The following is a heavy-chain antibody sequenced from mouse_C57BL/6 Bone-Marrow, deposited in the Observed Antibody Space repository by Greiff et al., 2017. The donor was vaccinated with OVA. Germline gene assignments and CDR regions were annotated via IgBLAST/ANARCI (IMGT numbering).Heavy chain of an antibody. CDR2: IHPSDSDT. V-gene: IGHV1-74*01. J-gene: IGHJ3*01. CDR1: GYTFTSYW. CDR3: AILYYYGSPFAY. D-gene: IGHD1-1*01. Sequence: VKLQQPGAELVKPGASVKVSCKASGYTFTSYWMHWVKQRPGQGLEWIGRIHPSDSDTNYNQKFKGKATLTVDKSSSTAYMQLSSLTSEDSAVYYCAILYYYGSPFAYWGQGTLVTVSA.